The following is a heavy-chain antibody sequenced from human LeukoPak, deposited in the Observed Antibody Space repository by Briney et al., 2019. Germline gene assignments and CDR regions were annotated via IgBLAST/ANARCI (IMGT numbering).Heavy chain of an antibody. CDR2: IYYSGST. Sequence: SETLSLTCTVSGGSISSSSYYWGWIRQPPGKGLEWIGSIYYSGSTYYNPSLKSRVTISVYTSKNQFSLKLSSVTAADTAVYYCARGPSYNCTNGVCYFDYWGQGTLVTVSS. CDR3: ARGPSYNCTNGVCYFDY. CDR1: GGSISSSSYY. V-gene: IGHV4-39*01. J-gene: IGHJ4*02. D-gene: IGHD2-8*01.